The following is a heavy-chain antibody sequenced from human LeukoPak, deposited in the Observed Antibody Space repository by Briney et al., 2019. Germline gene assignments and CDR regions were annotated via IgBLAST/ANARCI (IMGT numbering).Heavy chain of an antibody. Sequence: ASVKVSCKASGYIFTSYYMHWVRQAPGQGLEWMGIINPSGGSTSYAQKFQGRVTMTRDTSTSTVYMELSSLRSEDTAVYYCAMRGSSSSGWRWSPYYFDYWGQGTLVTVSS. D-gene: IGHD6-19*01. CDR1: GYIFTSYY. J-gene: IGHJ4*02. CDR2: INPSGGST. CDR3: AMRGSSSSGWRWSPYYFDY. V-gene: IGHV1-46*01.